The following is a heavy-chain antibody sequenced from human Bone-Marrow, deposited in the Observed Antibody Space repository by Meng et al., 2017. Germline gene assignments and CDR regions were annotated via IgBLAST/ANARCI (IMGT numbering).Heavy chain of an antibody. D-gene: IGHD3-16*02. Sequence: ASVKVSCKASGYTFTSYGISWVRQAPGQGLEWMGWISAYNGNTNYAQKLQGRVTMTTDTSTSTAYMELRSLRSDDTAVYYCARDQKVRYYDYVWGSYRSYGMDVWGQGTTVTVSS. J-gene: IGHJ6*01. CDR3: ARDQKVRYYDYVWGSYRSYGMDV. V-gene: IGHV1-18*01. CDR2: ISAYNGNT. CDR1: GYTFTSYG.